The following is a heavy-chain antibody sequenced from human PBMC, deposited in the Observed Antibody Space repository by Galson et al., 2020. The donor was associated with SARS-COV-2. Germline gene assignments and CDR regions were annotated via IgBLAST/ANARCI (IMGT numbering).Heavy chain of an antibody. D-gene: IGHD3-22*01. V-gene: IGHV4-30-4*01. CDR2: IYYSGST. CDR1: GGSISSGDYY. Sequence: SQTLSLTCTVSGGSISSGDYYWSWIRQPPGKGLEWIGYIYYSGSTYYNPSLKSRVTISVDTSKNQFSLKLSSVTAADTAVYYCARGSMIIPQRFDYWGQGTLVTVSS. J-gene: IGHJ4*02. CDR3: ARGSMIIPQRFDY.